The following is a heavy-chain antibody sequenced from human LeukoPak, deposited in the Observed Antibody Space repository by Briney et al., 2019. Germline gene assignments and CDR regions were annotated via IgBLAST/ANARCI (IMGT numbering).Heavy chain of an antibody. CDR2: ISVYNGNT. CDR1: GYIFTSYG. J-gene: IGHJ5*02. Sequence: ASVKVSCKASGYIFTSYGISWVRQAPGPGLEWMGWISVYNGNTNYPQRLQGRVTMTTDTSTTTAYMELRSRRSDDTAVYYCARDINGYYYDSHGYFPTDLWGQGTLVTVSS. CDR3: ARDINGYYYDSHGYFPTDL. D-gene: IGHD3-22*01. V-gene: IGHV1-18*01.